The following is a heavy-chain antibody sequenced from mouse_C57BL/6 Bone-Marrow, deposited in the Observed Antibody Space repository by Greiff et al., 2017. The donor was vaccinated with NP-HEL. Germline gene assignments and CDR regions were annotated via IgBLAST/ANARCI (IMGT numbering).Heavy chain of an antibody. V-gene: IGHV1-69*01. Sequence: QVQLQQPGAELVMPGASVKLSCKASGYTFTSYWMHWVKQRPGQGLEWIGEIDPSDSYTNYNQKFKGKSTLTVYKSSSTAYMQLSSLTSEDSAVYYCAREGYYYTYFDYWGQGTTLTVSS. D-gene: IGHD1-1*01. CDR3: AREGYYYTYFDY. CDR1: GYTFTSYW. CDR2: IDPSDSYT. J-gene: IGHJ2*01.